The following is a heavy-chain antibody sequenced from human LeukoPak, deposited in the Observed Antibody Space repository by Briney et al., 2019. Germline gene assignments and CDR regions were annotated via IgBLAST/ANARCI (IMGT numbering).Heavy chain of an antibody. V-gene: IGHV1-69*13. J-gene: IGHJ4*02. CDR1: GGTFSSYA. D-gene: IGHD1-1*01. CDR2: IIPIFGTA. Sequence: SVKVSCKASGGTFSSYAISWVRQAPGQGLEWMGGIIPIFGTANYAQKFQGRVTITADESTSTAYVELSSLRSEDTAVYYCTTGTTGYYFDYWGQGTLVTVSS. CDR3: TTGTTGYYFDY.